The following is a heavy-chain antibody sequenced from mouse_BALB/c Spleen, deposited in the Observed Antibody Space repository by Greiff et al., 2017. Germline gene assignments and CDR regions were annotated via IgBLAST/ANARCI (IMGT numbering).Heavy chain of an antibody. Sequence: QVQLKESGAELVRPGTSVKVSCKASGYAFTNYLIEWVKQRPGQGLEWIGVINPGSGGTNYNEKFKGKATLTADKSSSTAYMQLSSLTSDDSAVYFCARSEWLRYFDVWGAGTTVTVSS. CDR3: ARSEWLRYFDV. D-gene: IGHD2-2*01. CDR1: GYAFTNYL. J-gene: IGHJ1*01. V-gene: IGHV1-54*01. CDR2: INPGSGGT.